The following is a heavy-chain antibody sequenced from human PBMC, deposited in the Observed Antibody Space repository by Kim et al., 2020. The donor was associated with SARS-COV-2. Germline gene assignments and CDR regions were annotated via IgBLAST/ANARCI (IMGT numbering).Heavy chain of an antibody. CDR2: IWYDGSNK. CDR3: ARERGRWLQLNY. CDR1: GFTFSSYG. V-gene: IGHV3-33*01. D-gene: IGHD5-12*01. Sequence: GGSLRLSCAASGFTFSSYGMHWVRQAPGKGLEWVAVIWYDGSNKYYADSVKGRFTISRDNSKNTLYLQMNSLRAEDTAVYYCARERGRWLQLNYWGQGTLVTVSP. J-gene: IGHJ4*02.